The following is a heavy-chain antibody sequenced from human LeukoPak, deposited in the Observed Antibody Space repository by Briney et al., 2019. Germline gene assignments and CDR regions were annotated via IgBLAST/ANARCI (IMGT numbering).Heavy chain of an antibody. Sequence: GGSLRLSCGGSGFTFKSFSMHWVRQAPGKGLEWVSDISSNSGIKSYADSVKGRFTISRDNAKNSLYLQMNSLRAEDTAVYYCARDQVQGSALGVGYWGQGIMVTVSS. CDR1: GFTFKSFS. J-gene: IGHJ4*02. CDR3: ARDQVQGSALGVGY. D-gene: IGHD3-3*01. V-gene: IGHV3-48*01. CDR2: ISSNSGIK.